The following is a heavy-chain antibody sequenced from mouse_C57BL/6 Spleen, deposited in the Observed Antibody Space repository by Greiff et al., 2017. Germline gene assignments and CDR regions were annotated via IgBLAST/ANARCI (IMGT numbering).Heavy chain of an antibody. J-gene: IGHJ2*01. CDR3: ARVRGYDYYFDY. Sequence: QVQLQQPGTELVKPGASVKLSCKASGYTFTSSWMHWVKQRPGQGLEWIGNINPSNGGTNYNEKFKSKATLTVDKSSSTAYMQLSSLTSGDSAVYYCARVRGYDYYFDYWGQGTTLTVSS. D-gene: IGHD2-4*01. CDR2: INPSNGGT. CDR1: GYTFTSSW. V-gene: IGHV1-53*01.